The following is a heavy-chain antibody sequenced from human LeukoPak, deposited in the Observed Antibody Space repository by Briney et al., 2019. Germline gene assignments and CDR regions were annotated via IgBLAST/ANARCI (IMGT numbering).Heavy chain of an antibody. CDR3: ASLGYSSGWSYYFDY. V-gene: IGHV1-2*02. D-gene: IGHD6-19*01. Sequence: ASVKVSCEASGYTFTGYYMHWVRQAPGQGLEWMGWINPNSGGTNYAQKFQGRVTMTRDTSISTAYMELSRLRSDDTAVYYCASLGYSSGWSYYFDYWGQGTLVTVSS. J-gene: IGHJ4*02. CDR1: GYTFTGYY. CDR2: INPNSGGT.